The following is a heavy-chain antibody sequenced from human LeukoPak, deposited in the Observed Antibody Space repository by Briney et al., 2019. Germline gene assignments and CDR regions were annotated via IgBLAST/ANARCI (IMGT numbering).Heavy chain of an antibody. V-gene: IGHV4-39*01. J-gene: IGHJ4*02. Sequence: SETLSLTCTVSGGSISSSSYYWGWLRQPPGKGLEWIGSIYYSGSTYYNPSLKSRVTISVDTSKNQFSLKLSSVTAADTAVYYCARLRLYGSGSYYLDYWGQGTLVTVSS. CDR1: GGSISSSSYY. D-gene: IGHD3-10*01. CDR3: ARLRLYGSGSYYLDY. CDR2: IYYSGST.